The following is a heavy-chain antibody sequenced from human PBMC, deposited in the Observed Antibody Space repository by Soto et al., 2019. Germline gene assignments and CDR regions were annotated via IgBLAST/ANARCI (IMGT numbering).Heavy chain of an antibody. J-gene: IGHJ6*02. V-gene: IGHV1-69*01. Sequence: QVQLVQSGAEVKKPGSSVKVSCKASGGTFSSYAISWVRQAPGQGLEWMGGIIPIFGTANYAQKFQGRVTITADESTSTAYVERSSLRSEDTAVYYCARGRQLCLSRQYYYGMDVWGQGTTVTVSS. D-gene: IGHD5-18*01. CDR2: IIPIFGTA. CDR3: ARGRQLCLSRQYYYGMDV. CDR1: GGTFSSYA.